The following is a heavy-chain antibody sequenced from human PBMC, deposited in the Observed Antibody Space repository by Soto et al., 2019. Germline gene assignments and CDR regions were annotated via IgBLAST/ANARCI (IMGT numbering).Heavy chain of an antibody. V-gene: IGHV4-34*01. CDR3: ARGVHYDSRALVVWFDP. Sequence: SETLSLTCAVYGGSFSGYYWSWIRQPPGKGLEWIGEINHSGSTNYNPSLKSRVTISVDTSKNQFSLKLSSVTAADTAVYYCARGVHYDSRALVVWFDPWGQGTLVTVSS. CDR2: INHSGST. CDR1: GGSFSGYY. D-gene: IGHD3-22*01. J-gene: IGHJ5*02.